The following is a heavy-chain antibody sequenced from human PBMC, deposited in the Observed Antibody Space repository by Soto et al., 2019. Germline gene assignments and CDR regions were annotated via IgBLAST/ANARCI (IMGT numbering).Heavy chain of an antibody. V-gene: IGHV2-5*02. Sequence: QITLKESGPTLVKPTQPLTLTCTFSGFSLSTSGVGVGWIRQPPGKALEWLALIYWDDDKRYSPSLKSRLTITKDTSKNQVVLTMTNMDPVDTATYYCAQIKKSYYYYYMDVWGKGTTVTVSS. CDR1: GFSLSTSGVG. J-gene: IGHJ6*03. CDR3: AQIKKSYYYYYMDV. CDR2: IYWDDDK.